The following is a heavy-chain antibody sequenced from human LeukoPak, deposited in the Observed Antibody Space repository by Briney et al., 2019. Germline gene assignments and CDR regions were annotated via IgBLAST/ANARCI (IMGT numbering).Heavy chain of an antibody. V-gene: IGHV3-53*01. CDR1: GFTVSTNY. Sequence: GGSLRLSCAASGFTVSTNYMSWVRQAPGKGLEWVSIIYSGGSTYYADSVKGRFTISGDNSKNTLYLQMNSLRAEDTAVYYCASYGDYVDAFDIWGQGTMVTVSS. D-gene: IGHD4-17*01. CDR3: ASYGDYVDAFDI. CDR2: IYSGGST. J-gene: IGHJ3*02.